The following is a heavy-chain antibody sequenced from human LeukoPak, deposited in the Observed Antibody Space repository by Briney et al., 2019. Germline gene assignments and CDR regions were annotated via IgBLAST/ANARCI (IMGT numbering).Heavy chain of an antibody. CDR1: GGTFSSYA. Sequence: SVKVSCKASGGTFSSYAISWVRQAPGQGLEWMGRIIPIFGTANYAQKFQGRVTITADKSTSTAYMELSSLRSEDTDVYYCARERGYCSSTSCLYYYYYMDVWGKGTTVTVSS. J-gene: IGHJ6*03. D-gene: IGHD2-2*01. CDR2: IIPIFGTA. V-gene: IGHV1-69*06. CDR3: ARERGYCSSTSCLYYYYYMDV.